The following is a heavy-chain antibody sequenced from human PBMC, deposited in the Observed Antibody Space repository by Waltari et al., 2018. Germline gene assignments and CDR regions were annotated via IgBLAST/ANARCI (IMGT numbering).Heavy chain of an antibody. CDR2: IKQSGHEK. CDR1: GFTFSSHW. J-gene: IGHJ4*02. V-gene: IGHV3-7*01. CDR3: ARDSNFDWFSPSFDF. Sequence: EVQLVESGGGLVPPGGSIRLSCAASGFTFSSHWMTWVRQAPGKGLEWVASIKQSGHEKYYVASGQGRFTISRDNVKNSLYLQMNALRTDDTAVYYCARDSNFDWFSPSFDFWGQGNLVTVSS. D-gene: IGHD3-9*01.